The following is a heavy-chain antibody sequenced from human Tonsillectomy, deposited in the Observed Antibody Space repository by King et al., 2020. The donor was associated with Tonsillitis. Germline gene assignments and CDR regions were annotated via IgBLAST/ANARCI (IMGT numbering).Heavy chain of an antibody. CDR2: ISSSGSTI. CDR1: GFTFSDYY. D-gene: IGHD3-3*01. J-gene: IGHJ6*02. V-gene: IGHV3-11*01. CDR3: ARDVYYDFSYYYYGMDV. Sequence: VQLVESVGGLVKPGGSLRLSCAASGFTFSDYYMSWIRQAPGKGLEWVSYISSSGSTIYYADSVKGRFTISRDNAKNSLYLQMNSLRAEDTAVYYCARDVYYDFSYYYYGMDVWGQGTTVTVSS.